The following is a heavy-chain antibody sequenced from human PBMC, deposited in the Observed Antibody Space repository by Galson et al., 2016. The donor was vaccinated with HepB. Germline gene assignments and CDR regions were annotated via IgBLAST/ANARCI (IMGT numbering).Heavy chain of an antibody. V-gene: IGHV3-23*01. CDR2: LHTSGAT. CDR3: AIWEWGLPPC. D-gene: IGHD1-26*01. Sequence: SLRLSCAASGFTFSISAMNWVRLAPGKGLEWVSGLHTSGATYYADSVRGRFTISRDNSKNTQYLQMSSLRAEDTAVYYCAIWEWGLPPCWGQGTLVTVSS. CDR1: GFTFSISA. J-gene: IGHJ4*02.